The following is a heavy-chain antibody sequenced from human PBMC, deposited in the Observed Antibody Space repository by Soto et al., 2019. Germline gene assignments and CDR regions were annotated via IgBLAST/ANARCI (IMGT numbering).Heavy chain of an antibody. D-gene: IGHD4-17*01. CDR2: ISYDGSNK. J-gene: IGHJ4*02. V-gene: IGHV3-30*18. CDR3: AKDGYGDYSETYYFDY. Sequence: GGSLRLSCAASGFTFSSYGMHWVRQAPGKGLEWVAVISYDGSNKYYADSVKGRFTISRDNSKNTLYLQMNSLRAEDTAVYYCAKDGYGDYSETYYFDYWGQGTLVTVSS. CDR1: GFTFSSYG.